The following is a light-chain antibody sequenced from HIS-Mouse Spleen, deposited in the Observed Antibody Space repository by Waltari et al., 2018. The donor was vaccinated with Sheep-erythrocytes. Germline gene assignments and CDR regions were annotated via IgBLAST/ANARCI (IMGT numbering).Light chain of an antibody. CDR1: RSAVGGYNY. Sequence: QSALTQPPSASGSPGHSVTISCTATRSAVGGYNYVSWYQQHPGKAPQLMTYEVSKRPSGVPDRFSGSKSGNTASLTVSGLQAEDEADYYCSSYAGSNNWVFGRGTKLTVL. CDR3: SSYAGSNNWV. CDR2: EVS. V-gene: IGLV2-8*01. J-gene: IGLJ3*02.